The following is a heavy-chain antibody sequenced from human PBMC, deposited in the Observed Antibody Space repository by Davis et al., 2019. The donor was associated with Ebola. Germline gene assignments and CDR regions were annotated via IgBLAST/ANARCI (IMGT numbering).Heavy chain of an antibody. Sequence: MPGGSLRLSCAVYGGSFSGYYWNWIRQPPGKGLEWIGEINHSGSTNYNPSLKSRVTISVDTSKNQFSLKLSSVTAADTAVYYCARDLMTTLGIGYGMDVWGQGTTVTVSS. J-gene: IGHJ6*02. V-gene: IGHV4-34*01. CDR1: GGSFSGYY. D-gene: IGHD4-11*01. CDR3: ARDLMTTLGIGYGMDV. CDR2: INHSGST.